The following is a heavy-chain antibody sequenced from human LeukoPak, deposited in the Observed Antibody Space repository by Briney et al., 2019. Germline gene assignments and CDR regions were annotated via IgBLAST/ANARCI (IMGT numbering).Heavy chain of an antibody. CDR2: ITSTSSYI. J-gene: IGHJ6*03. D-gene: IGHD1-26*01. CDR1: GFTFSNYN. Sequence: PGGSLRLSCEASGFTFSNYNMNWVRQAPGKELEWVSSITSTSSYIYYADSVKGRFTISRDNAKNSLYLQMSSLGAEDTAVYYCARDPYNGRHGGYYYYYMDVWGRGTTVTISS. CDR3: ARDPYNGRHGGYYYYYMDV. V-gene: IGHV3-21*01.